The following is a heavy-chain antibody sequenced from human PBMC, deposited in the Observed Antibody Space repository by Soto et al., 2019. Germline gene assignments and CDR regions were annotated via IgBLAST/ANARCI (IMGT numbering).Heavy chain of an antibody. D-gene: IGHD7-27*01. CDR1: GFTFSSYG. CDR3: ARGVLGPGDYYYGMDV. V-gene: IGHV3-13*01. Sequence: GGSLRLSCAASGFTFSSYGVHWVRQAPGEGLEWVSGIGAASDTYYPVSVQGRFTVSRDNAKKSLYLQMNSLRAGDTAVYYCARGVLGPGDYYYGMDVWGQGTTVTVSS. CDR2: IGAASDT. J-gene: IGHJ6*02.